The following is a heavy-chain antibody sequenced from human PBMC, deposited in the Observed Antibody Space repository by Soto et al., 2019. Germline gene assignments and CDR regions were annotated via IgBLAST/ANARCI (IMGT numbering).Heavy chain of an antibody. J-gene: IGHJ6*02. CDR2: IIPIFGTA. CDR3: ARGGGYCSGGSCRYYYYYYGMDV. V-gene: IGHV1-69*13. CDR1: GGTFSSYA. D-gene: IGHD2-15*01. Sequence: ASVKVSCKASGGTFSSYAISWVRQAPGQGLEWMGGIIPIFGTANYAQKFQGRVPITADESTSTAYMELSSLGSEDTAVYYCARGGGYCSGGSCRYYYYYYGMDVWGQGTTVTVSS.